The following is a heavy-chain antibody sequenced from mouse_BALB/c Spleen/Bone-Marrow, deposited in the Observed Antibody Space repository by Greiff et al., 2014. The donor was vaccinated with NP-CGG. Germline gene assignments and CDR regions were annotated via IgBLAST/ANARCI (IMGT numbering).Heavy chain of an antibody. J-gene: IGHJ2*01. V-gene: IGHV2-9*02. CDR1: GFSLTDYG. D-gene: IGHD1-1*01. Sequence: QVQLQQSGPGLVAPSQSLSITCTVSGFSLTDYGVHWVRQPPGKGLEWLGIIGIGGSTNYNSALMSRLSIDKDNSKSQVFSKMNSLQTDDTAMYYCARASYYYGSGYDYWGQGTTLTVSS. CDR3: ARASYYYGSGYDY. CDR2: IGIGGST.